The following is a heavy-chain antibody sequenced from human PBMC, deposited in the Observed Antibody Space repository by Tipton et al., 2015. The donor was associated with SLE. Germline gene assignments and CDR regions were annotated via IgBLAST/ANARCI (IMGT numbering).Heavy chain of an antibody. J-gene: IGHJ4*02. CDR1: GGSFSGYY. Sequence: TLSLTCAVYGGSFSGYYWSWIRQPPGKGLEWIGEINHSGSTNYKPSLKSRVTISVDTSKNQFSLKLSSVTAADTAVYYCARRGRAARGFDYWGQGTLVTVSS. CDR2: INHSGST. V-gene: IGHV4-34*01. D-gene: IGHD6-6*01. CDR3: ARRGRAARGFDY.